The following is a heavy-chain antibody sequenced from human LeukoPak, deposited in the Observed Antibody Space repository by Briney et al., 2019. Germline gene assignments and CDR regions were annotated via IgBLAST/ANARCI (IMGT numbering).Heavy chain of an antibody. CDR2: FDPEDGET. J-gene: IGHJ4*02. CDR3: ATVDYGDYSVDY. V-gene: IGHV1-24*01. D-gene: IGHD4-17*01. Sequence: ASVKVSCKVSGYTLTELSMHWVRQAPGKGLEWMGGFDPEDGETIYAQKFQGRVTMTKDTSTNTAYMELSSLRSEDTAVYYCATVDYGDYSVDYCGQATLVTAPS. CDR1: GYTLTELS.